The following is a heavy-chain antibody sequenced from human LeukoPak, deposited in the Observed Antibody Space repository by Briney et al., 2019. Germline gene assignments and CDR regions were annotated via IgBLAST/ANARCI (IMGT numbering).Heavy chain of an antibody. Sequence: PSETLTLTCTASGGSISSYYWSWIRQPAGKGLEWIGRIYSSGSTNYNPSLKSRVTMSVDTSKNQFSLKLSSVTAADTAVYYCASDHFAFSEIWFGESRYYYGMDVWGQGTTVTVSS. CDR3: ASDHFAFSEIWFGESRYYYGMDV. D-gene: IGHD3-10*01. V-gene: IGHV4-4*07. J-gene: IGHJ6*02. CDR2: IYSSGST. CDR1: GGSISSYY.